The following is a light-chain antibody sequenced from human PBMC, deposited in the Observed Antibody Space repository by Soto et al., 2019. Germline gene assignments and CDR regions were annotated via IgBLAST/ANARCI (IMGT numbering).Light chain of an antibody. CDR2: AAS. V-gene: IGKV1-6*01. J-gene: IGKJ1*01. Sequence: AIQMTQSPSSLSASVGDRVTITCRASQGIRNDLGWYQQKPGKAPKLLIYAASSLQSGVPSRFIGSGSGTDFTLTISSLQPEYFATYCCLQDYNYPRMFGQGTKVDIK. CDR1: QGIRND. CDR3: LQDYNYPRM.